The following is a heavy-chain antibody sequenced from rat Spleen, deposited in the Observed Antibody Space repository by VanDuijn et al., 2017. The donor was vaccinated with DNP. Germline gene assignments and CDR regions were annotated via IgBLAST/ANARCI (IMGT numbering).Heavy chain of an antibody. CDR3: ARQDYSSYIHEGFAY. V-gene: IGHV5-17*01. J-gene: IGHJ3*01. D-gene: IGHD1-2*01. CDR1: GFTFSDYA. CDR2: ISYDGSRT. Sequence: EVQLVESGGGLVQPGRSLKLSCAASGFTFSDYAMAWVRQAPKKGLEWVATISYDGSRTYYRDSVKGRFTISRDNAKSTLYLQMDSLRSEDTATYYCARQDYSSYIHEGFAYWGQGTLVTVSS.